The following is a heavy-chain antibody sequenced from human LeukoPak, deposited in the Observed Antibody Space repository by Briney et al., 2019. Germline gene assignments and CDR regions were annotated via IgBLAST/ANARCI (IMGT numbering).Heavy chain of an antibody. CDR1: GVSIRSYY. CDR2: FYYSGST. Sequence: ASETLSLTCTVLGVSIRSYYWSWIPQPPGKGRGWSGYFYYSGSTHYNPSLKSRVTISVDTSKNPFSLKLSSVTAADTAVYYSARGNYYDSSGYGGDAFDIWGQGTMVTVSS. V-gene: IGHV4-59*01. CDR3: ARGNYYDSSGYGGDAFDI. J-gene: IGHJ3*02. D-gene: IGHD3-22*01.